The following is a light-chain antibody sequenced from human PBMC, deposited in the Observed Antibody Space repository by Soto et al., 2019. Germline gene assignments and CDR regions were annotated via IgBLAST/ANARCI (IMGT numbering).Light chain of an antibody. V-gene: IGKV1-39*01. J-gene: IGKJ1*01. CDR1: QSLATY. CDR2: VAS. Sequence: DFQMPQSPSSLSASVGDRVTITCRASQSLATYLNWYQQNPGKAPQVLIYVASRLQTRVPSRFSGSGSWTDFSLTITSLQPEEFATDFCQQSYTIPWTFGQGNRVE. CDR3: QQSYTIPWT.